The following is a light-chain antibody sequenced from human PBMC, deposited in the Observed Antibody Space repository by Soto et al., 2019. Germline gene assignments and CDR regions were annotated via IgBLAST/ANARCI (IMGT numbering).Light chain of an antibody. CDR2: DVS. Sequence: QSALTQPASVSGSPGQSIAISCTGTSSVVGGYNYVSWFQQHPGKAPKLMIYDVSNRPSGVSNRFSGSKSGNTASLTISGLQAEDEADYYCSSYSSSSTPYLFGTGTKVTVL. J-gene: IGLJ1*01. CDR1: SSVVGGYNY. V-gene: IGLV2-14*01. CDR3: SSYSSSSTPYL.